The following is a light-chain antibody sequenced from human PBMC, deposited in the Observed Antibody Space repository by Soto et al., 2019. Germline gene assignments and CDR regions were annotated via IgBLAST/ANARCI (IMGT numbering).Light chain of an antibody. J-gene: IGKJ5*01. CDR2: GAS. Sequence: EIVLTQSPATLSLSPVERATLSCRASQSVSSNLAWYQQKPGQAPRLLIYGASSRATGIPVRFSGSGSGTEFTLTISSLQSEDFAVYYCQQYNNWPLTFGQGTRLEIK. CDR1: QSVSSN. V-gene: IGKV3-15*01. CDR3: QQYNNWPLT.